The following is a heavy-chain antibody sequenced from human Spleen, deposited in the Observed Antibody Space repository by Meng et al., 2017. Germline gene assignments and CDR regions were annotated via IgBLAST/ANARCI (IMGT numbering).Heavy chain of an antibody. D-gene: IGHD3-10*01. V-gene: IGHV3-23*01. Sequence: GESLKSSCAASGFTFSSYAMSWVRQATGKGLEWVSAMSGSGGSTYYADSVKGRFTISRDNSKNTLYLQMNSLRAEDTAVYYCAKVTSGEWFDPWGQGILVTVSS. CDR3: AKVTSGEWFDP. CDR2: MSGSGGST. CDR1: GFTFSSYA. J-gene: IGHJ5*02.